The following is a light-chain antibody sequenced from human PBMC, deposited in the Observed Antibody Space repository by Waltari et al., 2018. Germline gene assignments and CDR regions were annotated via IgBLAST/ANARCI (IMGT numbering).Light chain of an antibody. V-gene: IGKV1-39*01. Sequence: DIQMTQSPFSLSASVGDSVTITCRASQKIDRYLNWYQQQSGKAPKLLIYASSSLQSGVSSRFGGRGSATDITLTISSLHPEDFATYFCQQSNSNPVTFGQATQVDIK. J-gene: IGKJ1*01. CDR2: ASS. CDR3: QQSNSNPVT. CDR1: QKIDRY.